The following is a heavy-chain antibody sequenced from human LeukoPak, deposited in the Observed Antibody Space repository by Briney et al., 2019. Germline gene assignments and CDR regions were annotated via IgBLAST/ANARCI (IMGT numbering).Heavy chain of an antibody. CDR2: ISAYNGNT. Sequence: GASVKVSCKASGYTFTSYGISWVRQAPGQGLEWMGWISAYNGNTNYAQKLQGRVTMTTDTSTSTAYMELRSLRSDDTAVYYCARDPYDFWSGYSYYYGMDVWGQGTTVTVSS. D-gene: IGHD3-3*01. J-gene: IGHJ6*02. CDR1: GYTFTSYG. V-gene: IGHV1-18*01. CDR3: ARDPYDFWSGYSYYYGMDV.